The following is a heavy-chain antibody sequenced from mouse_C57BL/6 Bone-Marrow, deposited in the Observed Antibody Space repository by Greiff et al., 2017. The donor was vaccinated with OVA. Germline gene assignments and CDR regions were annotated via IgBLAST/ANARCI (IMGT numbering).Heavy chain of an antibody. Sequence: EVQLQQSGPELVKPGASVKISCKASGYSFTDYNMNWVKQSNGKSLDRVGVINPNYGTTSYNQKFKGKATLTVDQSSSTTYMQLNSLTSEDSAVYYCAFYYGSSYRYFDVWGTGTTVTVSS. J-gene: IGHJ1*03. CDR3: AFYYGSSYRYFDV. D-gene: IGHD1-1*01. CDR2: INPNYGTT. CDR1: GYSFTDYN. V-gene: IGHV1-39*01.